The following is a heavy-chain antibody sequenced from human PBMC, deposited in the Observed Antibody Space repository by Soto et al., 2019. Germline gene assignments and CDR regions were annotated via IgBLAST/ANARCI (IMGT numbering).Heavy chain of an antibody. D-gene: IGHD2-21*02. CDR3: ARGQHIVVVTDIVTGVDYFDY. CDR2: IYYSGST. J-gene: IGHJ4*02. CDR1: GGSISSSSYY. Sequence: WETLSLTCTVSGGSISSSSYYWGWIRQPPGKGLDWVGSIYYSGSTNYNPSLKSRVTISVDTSKNQFSLKLSSVTAADTAVYYCARGQHIVVVTDIVTGVDYFDYWGQGTLVTVSS. V-gene: IGHV4-39*07.